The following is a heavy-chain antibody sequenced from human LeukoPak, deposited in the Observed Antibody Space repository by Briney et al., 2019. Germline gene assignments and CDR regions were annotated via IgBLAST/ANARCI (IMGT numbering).Heavy chain of an antibody. Sequence: GASVKVSCKSSGGTFSTYGFTWVRQAPGKGLEWMGWIFPKFGTSNYAQRFQGRVTITADESTNTAYMEMRSLRSDDTAVYYCARGSSGSHTFDFWGQGSLVTVSS. CDR3: ARGSSGSHTFDF. V-gene: IGHV1-69*13. J-gene: IGHJ4*02. CDR2: IFPKFGTS. CDR1: GGTFSTYG. D-gene: IGHD1-26*01.